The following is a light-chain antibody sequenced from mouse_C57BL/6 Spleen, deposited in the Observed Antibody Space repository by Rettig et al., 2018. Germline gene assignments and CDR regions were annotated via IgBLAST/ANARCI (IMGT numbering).Light chain of an antibody. J-gene: IGKJ5*01. Sequence: DIVLTQSPASLAVSLGQRATISCRARESVDGYGNSFMHWYQQKPGQPPRLLIHRASNLESGIPARFSGSGSRTDFTLTINPVEADDVATYYCQQSNEDPLTFGAGTKLELK. CDR1: ESVDGYGNSF. V-gene: IGKV3-5*01. CDR2: RAS. CDR3: QQSNEDPLT.